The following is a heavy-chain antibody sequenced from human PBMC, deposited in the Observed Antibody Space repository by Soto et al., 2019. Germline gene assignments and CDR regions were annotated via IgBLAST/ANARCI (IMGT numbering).Heavy chain of an antibody. CDR1: GYTFTSYG. J-gene: IGHJ5*02. CDR3: ARLRMVGRGTRTDYCSGGSCYCGIFENWFDP. CDR2: ISAYNGNT. V-gene: IGHV1-18*01. Sequence: ASVKVSCKASGYTFTSYGISWVRQAPGQGLEWMGWISAYNGNTNYAQKLQGRVTMTTDTSTSTAYMELRSLRSEDTAVYYCARLRMVGRGTRTDYCSGGSCYCGIFENWFDPWGQGTLVTVSS. D-gene: IGHD2-15*01.